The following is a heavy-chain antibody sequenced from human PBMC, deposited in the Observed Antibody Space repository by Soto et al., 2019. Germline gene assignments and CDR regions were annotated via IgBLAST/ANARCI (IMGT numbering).Heavy chain of an antibody. J-gene: IGHJ6*02. CDR2: IIPIFGTA. D-gene: IGHD4-17*01. Sequence: ASVKVSCKASGGTFSSYAISWVRQAPGQGLEWMGGIIPIFGTANYAQKFQGRVTITADESTSTAYMELSSLRSEDTAVYYCALRRGLRAYYGMDVWGQGTTVTVSS. CDR1: GGTFSSYA. V-gene: IGHV1-69*13. CDR3: ALRRGLRAYYGMDV.